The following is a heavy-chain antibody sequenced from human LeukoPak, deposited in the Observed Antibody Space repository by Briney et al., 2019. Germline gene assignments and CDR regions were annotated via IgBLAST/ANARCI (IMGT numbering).Heavy chain of an antibody. CDR1: GFTFSSYW. D-gene: IGHD6-19*01. V-gene: IGHV3-7*01. CDR3: ARGGQGPYVTGWYPFDY. Sequence: GGSLRLSCAASGFTFSSYWMSWHRQAPGMGLEWVANMKQDGSEEYYVESVEGRFTIARDNAKNSLYLEMHSLRAEDTAMYYCARGGQGPYVTGWYPFDYWGQGTVVTVSS. J-gene: IGHJ4*02. CDR2: MKQDGSEE.